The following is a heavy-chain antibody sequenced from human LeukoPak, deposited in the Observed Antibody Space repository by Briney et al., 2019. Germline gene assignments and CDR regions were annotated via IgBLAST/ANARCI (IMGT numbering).Heavy chain of an antibody. CDR1: GFPFSTYA. V-gene: IGHV3-30-3*01. CDR3: ARGAPPDY. CDR2: ISYDGSNK. Sequence: PGRSLRLSCAASGFPFSTYAMYWVRQAPGKGLEWVAVISYDGSNKYCADSVKGRFTISRDSSKNTLYLQMNSLRAEDTAVYYCARGAPPDYWGQGTLVTVSS. J-gene: IGHJ4*02.